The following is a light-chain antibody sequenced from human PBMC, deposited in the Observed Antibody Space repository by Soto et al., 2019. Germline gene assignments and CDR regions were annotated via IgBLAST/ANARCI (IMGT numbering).Light chain of an antibody. Sequence: DIQMTQSPSSLSASVRDRVTITCRASQTINNYVSWYQQKPGKAPKSLIYAASTLQRGVPTRFSGSGSGTDFTLTINSLQPEDSAIYYCQQSAKIPRTFGQGTKVEI. CDR3: QQSAKIPRT. J-gene: IGKJ1*01. CDR1: QTINNY. CDR2: AAS. V-gene: IGKV1-39*01.